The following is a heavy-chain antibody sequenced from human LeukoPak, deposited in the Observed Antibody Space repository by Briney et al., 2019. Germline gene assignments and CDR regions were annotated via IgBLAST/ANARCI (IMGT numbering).Heavy chain of an antibody. Sequence: GGPVQVSCKASGYTFTGYYTHWVRQAPGQGLEWMGWINPNSGGTNYAHKFQGRVTMTRDTSISTAYMELSRLRSDDTAVYYCASSVAGSLDYYYYGMDVWGQGTTVTVSS. CDR1: GYTFTGYY. CDR3: ASSVAGSLDYYYYGMDV. CDR2: INPNSGGT. V-gene: IGHV1-2*07. J-gene: IGHJ6*02. D-gene: IGHD6-19*01.